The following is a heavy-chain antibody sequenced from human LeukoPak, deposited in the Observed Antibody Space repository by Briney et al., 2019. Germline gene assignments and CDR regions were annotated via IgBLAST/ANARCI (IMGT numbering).Heavy chain of an antibody. CDR2: ISAFNGKT. V-gene: IGHV1-18*01. CDR1: GYTLTSYG. J-gene: IGHJ6*03. CDR3: ARASEGDSSGYRDYYYYYMDV. D-gene: IGHD3-22*01. Sequence: ASVKVSCKASGYTLTSYGISWVRQAPGHGREWMGWISAFNGKTNYAQKLQGRVTMTPDTSTSTAYMELRSLRSDDTAVYYCARASEGDSSGYRDYYYYYMDVWGKGTTVTISS.